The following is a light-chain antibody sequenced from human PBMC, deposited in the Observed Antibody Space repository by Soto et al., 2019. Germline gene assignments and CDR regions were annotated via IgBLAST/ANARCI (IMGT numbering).Light chain of an antibody. Sequence: QSALTQPRSVSGSPGQSVTISCTGTSRDVGGYNYVSWYQQHPGKAPKLMIYDVSKRPSGVPDRFSGSKSGNTASLTISGLQVEDEADYYCCSYAGSYTFDVVFGGGTKLTVL. J-gene: IGLJ2*01. CDR1: SRDVGGYNY. V-gene: IGLV2-11*01. CDR3: CSYAGSYTFDVV. CDR2: DVS.